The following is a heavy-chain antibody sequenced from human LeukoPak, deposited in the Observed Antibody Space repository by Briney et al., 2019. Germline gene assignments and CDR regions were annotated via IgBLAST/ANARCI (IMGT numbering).Heavy chain of an antibody. J-gene: IGHJ4*02. Sequence: SETLSLTCTVSGGSISSSSYYWGWIRQPPGKGLEWIGSIYYSGSTYYNPSLKSRVTISVDTSKNQFSLKLSSVTAADTAVYYCARGKGYCSGTNCYWTTCDYWGQGTLVTVSS. D-gene: IGHD2-2*01. V-gene: IGHV4-39*01. CDR2: IYYSGST. CDR1: GGSISSSSYY. CDR3: ARGKGYCSGTNCYWTTCDY.